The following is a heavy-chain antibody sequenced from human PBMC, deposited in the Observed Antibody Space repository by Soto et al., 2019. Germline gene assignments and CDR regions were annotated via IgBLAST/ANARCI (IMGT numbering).Heavy chain of an antibody. V-gene: IGHV1-8*01. CDR3: ATASYYDFWSGYHPSGYVMDG. CDR1: VYTFTGFD. Sequence: SVKVSCKSSVYTFTGFDMNWVRQATGQGLEWMGWMNPNSGNTGYAQKFQGRVTMTRNTSISTAYMELRSLRYEDTAVYYCATASYYDFWSGYHPSGYVMDGWGQGTTVTVSS. J-gene: IGHJ6*02. CDR2: MNPNSGNT. D-gene: IGHD3-3*01.